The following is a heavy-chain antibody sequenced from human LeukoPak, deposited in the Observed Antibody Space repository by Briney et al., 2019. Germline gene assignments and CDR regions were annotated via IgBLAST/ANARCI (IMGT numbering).Heavy chain of an antibody. V-gene: IGHV1-69*13. CDR1: GGTFSSYA. J-gene: IGHJ4*02. CDR2: IIPIFGTA. CDR3: ARGTKLRYFDWAIRSLSGDDY. D-gene: IGHD3-9*01. Sequence: SVKVSCKASGGTFSSYAISWVRQAPGQGLEWMGGIIPIFGTANYAQKFQGRVTITADESTSTAYMELSSLRSEDTAVYYCARGTKLRYFDWAIRSLSGDDYWGQGTLVTVSS.